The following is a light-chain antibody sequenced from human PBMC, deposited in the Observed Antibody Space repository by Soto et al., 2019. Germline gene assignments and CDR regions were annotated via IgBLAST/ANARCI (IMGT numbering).Light chain of an antibody. CDR3: QQSYMDPIT. CDR1: QSISSY. CDR2: DAS. V-gene: IGKV1-39*01. J-gene: IGKJ5*01. Sequence: DIQMTQSPSSLSASVGDRVTITCRASQSISSYLNWYQQKPGKAPKLLIYDASRLQSGVPSRFSGSGGGTDFTLSISSVQPEDFATYFCQQSYMDPITFGQGTDWRL.